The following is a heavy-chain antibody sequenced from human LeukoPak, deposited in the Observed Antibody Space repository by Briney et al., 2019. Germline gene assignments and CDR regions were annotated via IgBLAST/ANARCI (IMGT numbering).Heavy chain of an antibody. D-gene: IGHD5-24*01. V-gene: IGHV3-23*01. Sequence: GGSLRLSCAASGFTFSNYAMYWVRQAPGKGLEWVSGLSAGGDFTYYADSVKGRFTISRDNSRNTLYMDMNSLRAEDTAVYYCAKRGNTISFFDPWGQGTLVTVSS. CDR1: GFTFSNYA. J-gene: IGHJ5*02. CDR3: AKRGNTISFFDP. CDR2: LSAGGDFT.